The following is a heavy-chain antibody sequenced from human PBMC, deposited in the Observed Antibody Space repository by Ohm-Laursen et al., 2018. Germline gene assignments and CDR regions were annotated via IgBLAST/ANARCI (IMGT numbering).Heavy chain of an antibody. Sequence: TLSLTCAVYGGSFSGYYWSWIRQPPGKGLEWIGEINHSGSTNYNPSLKSRVTISVDTSKNQFSLKMSSVTAADTAVYYCARGLAAAERIYYFDYWGQGTLVTVSS. J-gene: IGHJ4*02. CDR2: INHSGST. CDR1: GGSFSGYY. CDR3: ARGLAAAERIYYFDY. D-gene: IGHD6-13*01. V-gene: IGHV4-34*01.